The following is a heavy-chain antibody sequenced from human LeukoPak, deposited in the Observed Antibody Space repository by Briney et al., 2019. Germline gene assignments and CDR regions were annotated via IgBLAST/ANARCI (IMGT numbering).Heavy chain of an antibody. Sequence: PSETLSLTCAVSGYSISSGYYWGWFRQPPGKGLEWIGCIFHSANTYYNPSLKSRVSISVDTSKNQFSLKLTSVTAADSAVYYCARQGCSSNPYYYYYMDVWGKGTTVTVSS. CDR1: GYSISSGYY. CDR3: ARQGCSSNPYYYYYMDV. CDR2: IFHSANT. J-gene: IGHJ6*03. D-gene: IGHD6-13*01. V-gene: IGHV4-38-2*01.